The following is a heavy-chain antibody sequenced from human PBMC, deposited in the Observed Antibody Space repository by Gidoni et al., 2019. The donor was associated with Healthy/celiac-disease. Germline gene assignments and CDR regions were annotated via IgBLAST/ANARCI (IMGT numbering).Heavy chain of an antibody. J-gene: IGHJ4*02. CDR2: INPNSGDT. V-gene: IGHV1-2*02. D-gene: IGHD3-22*01. CDR1: GYTFTGYY. Sequence: QVQLVQSGAEVKKPGASVKVSCKASGYTFTGYYMHWVRQAPGQGLEWMGWINPNSGDTNYVQKFQGRVTVTRDTSINTAYMELSRLRSDDTAVYYCASGRDYYDSSGYWGGPFDYWGQGTLVTVSS. CDR3: ASGRDYYDSSGYWGGPFDY.